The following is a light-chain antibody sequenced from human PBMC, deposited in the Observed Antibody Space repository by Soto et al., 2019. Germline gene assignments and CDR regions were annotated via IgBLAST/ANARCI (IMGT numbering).Light chain of an antibody. J-gene: IGKJ2*01. CDR1: VSVGTY. CDR2: EAF. Sequence: EIVLTQSPATLSLSPEERATLSCRASVSVGTYLAWYQQRPGQAPRLLMYEAFNRATGIPARFSGSWSGTDFTLTIISVEPEDFAVYYCQLRSNWPPMYSFDQGTKLQIK. CDR3: QLRSNWPPMYS. V-gene: IGKV3-11*01.